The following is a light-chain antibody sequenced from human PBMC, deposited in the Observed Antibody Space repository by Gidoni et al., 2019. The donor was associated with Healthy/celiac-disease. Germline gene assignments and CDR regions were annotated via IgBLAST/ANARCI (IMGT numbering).Light chain of an antibody. J-gene: IGKJ4*01. Sequence: DIKLTQSTSSPSASVGDRVTITCQASQDISNYLNWYQQKPGKAPKLLIYDASNLETGVPSRFSGSGSGTDFTFTISSLQPEDIATYYCQQYDNLPLTFGGXTKVEIK. CDR1: QDISNY. V-gene: IGKV1-33*01. CDR2: DAS. CDR3: QQYDNLPLT.